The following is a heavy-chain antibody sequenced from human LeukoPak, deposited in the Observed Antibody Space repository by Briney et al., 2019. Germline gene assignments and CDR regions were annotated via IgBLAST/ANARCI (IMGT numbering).Heavy chain of an antibody. CDR1: GYTFTSYY. D-gene: IGHD2-15*01. Sequence: ASVKVSCKASGYTFTSYYMHWVRQAPGLGLEWMGIINPSGGSTSYAQKFQGRVTMTRDTSTSTVYMELSSLRSEDTAVYYCARDSKVVVAANLFDYWGQGTLVTVSS. V-gene: IGHV1-46*01. CDR2: INPSGGST. J-gene: IGHJ4*02. CDR3: ARDSKVVVAANLFDY.